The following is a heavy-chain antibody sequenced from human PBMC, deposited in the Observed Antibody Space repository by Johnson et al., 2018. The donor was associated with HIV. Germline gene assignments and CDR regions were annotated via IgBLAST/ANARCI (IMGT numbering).Heavy chain of an antibody. CDR2: ISYDGSNK. CDR3: ARDCSSISCYEFDTSDI. Sequence: QVQLVESGGGVVQPGRSLRLSCAASGFTFSSYAMHWVRQAPGKGLEWVAVISYDGSNKYYADSVKGRFTISRDNSKNTLYLQMSTLRPDDTAVYYCARDCSSISCYEFDTSDIWGQGTMVTVSS. V-gene: IGHV3-30-3*01. D-gene: IGHD2-2*01. J-gene: IGHJ3*02. CDR1: GFTFSSYA.